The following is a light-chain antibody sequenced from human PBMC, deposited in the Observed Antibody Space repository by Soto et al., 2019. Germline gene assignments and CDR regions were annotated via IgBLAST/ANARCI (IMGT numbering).Light chain of an antibody. J-gene: IGKJ1*01. CDR3: IQDFISPLT. CDR1: HDISTY. Sequence: IQMSQSASTLPASVGDRVTITCRASHDISTYLAWYQQKPGKAPKLMIYEASTLQSGVPSRFSGSGSGTEFTLTIIGLLPEDFVTYYCIQDFISPLTFGQGTKVDIK. CDR2: EAS. V-gene: IGKV1-9*01.